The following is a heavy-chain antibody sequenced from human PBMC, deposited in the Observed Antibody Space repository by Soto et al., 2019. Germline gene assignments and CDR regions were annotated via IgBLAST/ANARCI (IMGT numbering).Heavy chain of an antibody. CDR3: ARGRSQTQPTTVIDN. D-gene: IGHD4-4*01. J-gene: IGHJ4*02. Sequence: ASVKVSCKASGYTFTSYGINWVRQAPGQGLEWMGWISGYNANTYYAQKLQGRVTLTTDTSTSTAYMELRSLRSDDTAVYYCARGRSQTQPTTVIDNWGQGTLVTVS. CDR2: ISGYNANT. V-gene: IGHV1-18*04. CDR1: GYTFTSYG.